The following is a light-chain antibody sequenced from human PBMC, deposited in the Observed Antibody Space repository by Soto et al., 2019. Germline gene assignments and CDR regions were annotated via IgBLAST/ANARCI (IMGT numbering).Light chain of an antibody. CDR2: DAS. CDR1: QSINRH. V-gene: IGKV3-11*01. J-gene: IGKJ4*01. CDR3: QQRSNWPPVT. Sequence: IVLTQSPTTPSLSPGERATPSCRASQSINRHLAWYRQKPGQAPRLLIYDASNRATGIPARFSGSGSGTDFTLTISSLEPEDFGVYYCQQRSNWPPVTFGGGTKVDIK.